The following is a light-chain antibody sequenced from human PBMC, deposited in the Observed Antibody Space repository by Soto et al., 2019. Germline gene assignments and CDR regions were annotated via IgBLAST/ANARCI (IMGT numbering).Light chain of an antibody. V-gene: IGLV1-47*01. Sequence: QSALTQAPSASGTPGQRVTISCSGSSSNIGTNYVCWYQQLPGTAPKLLIYRDNQRPSGVPDRFSGSKSGTSASLAISGLRSEDEADYYCAAWDDSLSGRVFGGGTQLTVL. J-gene: IGLJ3*02. CDR1: SSNIGTNY. CDR2: RDN. CDR3: AAWDDSLSGRV.